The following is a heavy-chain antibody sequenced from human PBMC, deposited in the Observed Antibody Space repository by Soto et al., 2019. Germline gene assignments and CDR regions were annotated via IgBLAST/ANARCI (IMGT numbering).Heavy chain of an antibody. Sequence: QLRLVQSGAEVRKPGSSVKVSCKAPGDTFTNYAISGLRLVPGQGLEWMGGIRPFVEAADLAQKFRGRLIISADASTSTGYMELSNLRSEDTAIYYCARGGYSNSWRFDSWGQGALITVS. D-gene: IGHD6-13*01. CDR3: ARGGYSNSWRFDS. CDR1: GDTFTNYA. CDR2: IRPFVEAA. V-gene: IGHV1-69*01. J-gene: IGHJ4*02.